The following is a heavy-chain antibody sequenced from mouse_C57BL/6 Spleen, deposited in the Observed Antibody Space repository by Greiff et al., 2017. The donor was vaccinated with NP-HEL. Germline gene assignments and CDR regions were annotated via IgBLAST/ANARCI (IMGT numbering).Heavy chain of an antibody. CDR2: IDPSDSYT. D-gene: IGHD4-1*01. Sequence: VQLQQPGAELVMPGASVKLSCKASGYTFTSYWMHWVKQRPGQGLEWIGEIDPSDSYTNYNQKFKGKSTLTVDKSSSTAYMQLSSLTSEDSAVYYCARSGEFDYWGQGTTLTVSS. V-gene: IGHV1-69*01. J-gene: IGHJ2*01. CDR1: GYTFTSYW. CDR3: ARSGEFDY.